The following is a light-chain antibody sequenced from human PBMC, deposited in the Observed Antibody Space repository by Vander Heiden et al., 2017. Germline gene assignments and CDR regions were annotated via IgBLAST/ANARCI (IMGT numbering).Light chain of an antibody. V-gene: IGKV4-1*01. J-gene: IGKJ3*01. CDR2: WAF. CDR1: QSVLYSSNNKNY. CDR3: QQYYSTPFT. Sequence: DIVMTQSPHSLAVSLGERATINCKSSQSVLYSSNNKNYLAWYQQKPGQPPKLLIYWAFTRESGVSDRFSGSGSGTDFTLTISSLQAEDVAVYYCQQYYSTPFTFGPGTKVDIK.